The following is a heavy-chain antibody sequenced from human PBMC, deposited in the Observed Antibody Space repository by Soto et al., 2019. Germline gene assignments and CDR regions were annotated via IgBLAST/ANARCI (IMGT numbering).Heavy chain of an antibody. V-gene: IGHV3-30*18. Sequence: GGSLRLSCAASGFTFSSYGIHWVRHAPGKGLEWVAVISYDGSNKYYADSVKGRFTISRDNSKNTLYLQTNSLRAEDTAVYYCAKDRAFIAAAGRYYYYGMDVWGQGTTVTVSS. J-gene: IGHJ6*02. CDR2: ISYDGSNK. D-gene: IGHD6-13*01. CDR3: AKDRAFIAAAGRYYYYGMDV. CDR1: GFTFSSYG.